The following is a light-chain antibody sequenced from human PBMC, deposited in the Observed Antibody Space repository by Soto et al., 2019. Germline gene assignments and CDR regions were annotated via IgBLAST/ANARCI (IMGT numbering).Light chain of an antibody. CDR3: QQSYRLPWT. J-gene: IGKJ1*01. CDR1: QDISTY. V-gene: IGKV1-39*01. Sequence: QMTQSRSCVYPAVGRRITLTCRASQDISTYLDWYQHKPGKAPKLLIYAASTLENGVTSRVSGSRSRTAFTLTISSLHPEDFATYYYQQSYRLPWTFGQGTKVDI. CDR2: AAS.